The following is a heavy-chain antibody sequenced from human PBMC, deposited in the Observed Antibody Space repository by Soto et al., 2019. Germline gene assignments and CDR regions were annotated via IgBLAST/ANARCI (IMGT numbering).Heavy chain of an antibody. D-gene: IGHD4-4*01. V-gene: IGHV6-1*01. J-gene: IGHJ4*02. Sequence: TLALTCAISGDSVSSNSAAWNWIRQSPSRGLEWLGRTYYRSKWYNDYAPSVRSRISINPDTSKNQFSLQLNSVTPEDTAVYYCARDPPAFHSAFDSWGQGTLVTVSS. CDR1: GDSVSSNSAA. CDR2: TYYRSKWYN. CDR3: ARDPPAFHSAFDS.